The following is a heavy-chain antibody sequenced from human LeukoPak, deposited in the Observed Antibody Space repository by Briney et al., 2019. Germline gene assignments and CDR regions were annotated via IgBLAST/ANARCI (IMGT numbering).Heavy chain of an antibody. CDR3: AREGGGAGPFDY. J-gene: IGHJ4*02. Sequence: SETLSLTCTVSGGSISSYYWSWIRQPPGKGLEWIGYIYYSGSTNYNPSLKSRVTISVDTSKNQFSLKLSSVTAAVTAVYYCAREGGGAGPFDYWGQGTLVTVSS. D-gene: IGHD4/OR15-4a*01. CDR1: GGSISSYY. CDR2: IYYSGST. V-gene: IGHV4-59*01.